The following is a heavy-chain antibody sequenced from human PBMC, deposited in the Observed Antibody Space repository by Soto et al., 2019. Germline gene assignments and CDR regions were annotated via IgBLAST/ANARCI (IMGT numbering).Heavy chain of an antibody. J-gene: IGHJ3*02. CDR2: ICGSGGST. Sequence: GGSLRLSCAASGFTFSSYAMSWVRQAPGKGLEWVSAICGSGGSTYYADSVKGRFTISRDNSKNTLYLQMNSLRAEDTAVYYCAKPNSRIQLWFGAFDIWGQGTMVTVSS. D-gene: IGHD5-18*01. CDR3: AKPNSRIQLWFGAFDI. CDR1: GFTFSSYA. V-gene: IGHV3-23*01.